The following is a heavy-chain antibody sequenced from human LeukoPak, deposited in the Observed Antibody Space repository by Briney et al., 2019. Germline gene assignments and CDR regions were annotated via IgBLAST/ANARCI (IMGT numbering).Heavy chain of an antibody. CDR3: AKDQGHYVWGSYRPDY. J-gene: IGHJ4*02. CDR2: ISGSGGST. CDR1: GFTFSSYA. Sequence: GGSLRLSCAASGFTFSSYAMSWVRQAPGKGLEWVSAISGSGGSTYYADSVKGRFTISRDNSKNTLYLQMNSLRAEDTAVYYRAKDQGHYVWGSYRPDYWGQGTLVTVSS. D-gene: IGHD3-16*02. V-gene: IGHV3-23*01.